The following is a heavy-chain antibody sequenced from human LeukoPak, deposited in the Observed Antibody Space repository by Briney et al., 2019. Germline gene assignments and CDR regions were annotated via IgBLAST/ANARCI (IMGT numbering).Heavy chain of an antibody. J-gene: IGHJ4*01. CDR3: ARQGTYTATFDY. D-gene: IGHD5-18*01. V-gene: IGHV4-59*08. Sequence: SETLSLTCTVSGGSMSSFYWSWIRQPPGKGLEWIGYIYYSGSTNYNPSLKSRVTISIDTSRNQFSLKLSSVTAADAAVYYCARQGTYTATFDYWGHGSLVTVSS. CDR1: GGSMSSFY. CDR2: IYYSGST.